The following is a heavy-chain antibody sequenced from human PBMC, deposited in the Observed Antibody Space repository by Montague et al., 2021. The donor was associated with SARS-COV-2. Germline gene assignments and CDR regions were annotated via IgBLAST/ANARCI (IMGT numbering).Heavy chain of an antibody. V-gene: IGHV6-1*01. D-gene: IGHD1-7*01. CDR1: GDSVSRNNPA. J-gene: IGHJ3*02. CDR3: GRGWNYAFDI. Sequence: CAISGDSVSRNNPAWNWIRQSPSRGLEWLGRTYYGSSWNTDYAVSVKSRITISPDTSKNQFSLHLNSVTPEDTAVYDCGRGWNYAFDIWSQGTMVTVSS. CDR2: TYYGSSWNT.